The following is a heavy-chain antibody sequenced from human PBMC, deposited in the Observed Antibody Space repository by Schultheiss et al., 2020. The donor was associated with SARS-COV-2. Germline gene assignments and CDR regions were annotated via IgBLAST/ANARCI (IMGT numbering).Heavy chain of an antibody. D-gene: IGHD3-22*01. CDR1: GYSISSGYY. CDR3: ARRGYSTGYHFDC. Sequence: SETLSLTCAVSGYSISSGYYWGWIRQPPGKGLEWIGNVFHSGSTNYNPSLKSRVTVSVDTSKNQLSLMLSSVTPADTAVYYCARRGYSTGYHFDCWGQGTLVTVSS. CDR2: VFHSGST. V-gene: IGHV4-38-2*01. J-gene: IGHJ5*01.